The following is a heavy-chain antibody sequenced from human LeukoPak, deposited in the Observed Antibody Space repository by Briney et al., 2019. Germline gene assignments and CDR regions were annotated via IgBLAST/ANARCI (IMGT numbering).Heavy chain of an antibody. V-gene: IGHV3-21*06. J-gene: IGHJ6*03. D-gene: IGHD5-12*01. CDR1: GFTFISYS. CDR2: IHGSASYN. CDR3: VRAFGGYDSQRFYYNMDV. Sequence: GSLRLSCAASGFTFISYSMSWVRQAPGKGLEWVSCIHGSASYNYYADSVKGRFTISRDSAKNSLYLEMSSLRVEDTAVYYCVRAFGGYDSQRFYYNMDVWGKGTTVTVSS.